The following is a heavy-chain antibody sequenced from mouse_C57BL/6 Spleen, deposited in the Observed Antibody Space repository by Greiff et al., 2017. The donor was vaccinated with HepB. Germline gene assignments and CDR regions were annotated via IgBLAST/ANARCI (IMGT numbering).Heavy chain of an antibody. CDR3: AREGVTTVVAYFDY. V-gene: IGHV1-61*01. CDR2: IYPSDSET. J-gene: IGHJ2*01. Sequence: QVQLQQPGAELVRPGSSVKLSCKASGYTFTSYWMDWVKQRPGQGLEWIGNIYPSDSETHYNPKFKDKATLTVDKSSSTAYLQLSSLTSEDSAVYYCAREGVTTVVAYFDYWGQGTTLTVSS. D-gene: IGHD1-1*01. CDR1: GYTFTSYW.